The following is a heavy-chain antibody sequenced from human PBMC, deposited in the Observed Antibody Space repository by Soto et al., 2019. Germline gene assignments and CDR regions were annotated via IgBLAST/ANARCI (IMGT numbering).Heavy chain of an antibody. D-gene: IGHD6-13*01. J-gene: IGHJ4*02. Sequence: EVQLLESGGGLVQPGGSLRLSCSASGFTFSVYTMNWVRQAPGKGLEWGSGIYVNGGGTFYVDSVKGRFTISRDNSKNTLYLQMNSLRAEDTAVYYCAKDMQPDSRCEIDYWGQGTLVSVSS. CDR3: AKDMQPDSRCEIDY. CDR2: IYVNGGGT. V-gene: IGHV3-23*01. CDR1: GFTFSVYT.